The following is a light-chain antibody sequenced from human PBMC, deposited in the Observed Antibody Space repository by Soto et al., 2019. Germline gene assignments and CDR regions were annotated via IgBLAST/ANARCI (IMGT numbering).Light chain of an antibody. CDR1: QSVSSSH. CDR3: QQYGNSPVT. V-gene: IGKV3-20*01. Sequence: EIVLTQSPGTLSLSPRERAALSCRASQSVSSSHLAWYQQKPGQAPRLLIYGASTRATGIPDTFSGSGSGTDFTLTISRLEPEDFAVYYCQQYGNSPVTFGPGTKVDLK. J-gene: IGKJ3*01. CDR2: GAS.